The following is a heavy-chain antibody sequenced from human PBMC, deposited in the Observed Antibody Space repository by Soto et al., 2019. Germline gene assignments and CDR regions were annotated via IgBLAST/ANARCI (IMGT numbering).Heavy chain of an antibody. Sequence: GASVKVSCKASGYTFTSYGISCVRQAPRQGLEWMGWISAYNGNTNYAQKLQGRITMTTDTSTSTAYMELRSLRSDDTAVYYCASSGDARGELLSYYYYYGMDVWGQGTTVTVSS. CDR1: GYTFTSYG. J-gene: IGHJ6*02. CDR3: ASSGDARGELLSYYYYYGMDV. V-gene: IGHV1-18*01. CDR2: ISAYNGNT. D-gene: IGHD1-26*01.